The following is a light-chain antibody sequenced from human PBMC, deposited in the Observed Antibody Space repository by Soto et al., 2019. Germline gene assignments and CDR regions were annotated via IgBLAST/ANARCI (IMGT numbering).Light chain of an antibody. Sequence: QSVLTQPASVSGSPEQSITISCTGTSSDVGGYNFVSWYQQHPGKAPKLMIYEVSNRPSGVSNRFSGSKSGNTASLTISGLQAEDEADYYCSSFRSGTTLFGTGTKVTVL. J-gene: IGLJ1*01. CDR2: EVS. CDR1: SSDVGGYNF. V-gene: IGLV2-14*01. CDR3: SSFRSGTTL.